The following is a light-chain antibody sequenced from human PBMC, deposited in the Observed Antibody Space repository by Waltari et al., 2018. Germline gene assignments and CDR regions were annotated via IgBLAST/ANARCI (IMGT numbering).Light chain of an antibody. CDR1: QTVSSN. CDR2: GAS. Sequence: EIVMTQSPATLSVSPGERATLSCRASQTVSSNFSWYQQKPRQSPRLPIFGASARATGIPARFSGSGSWTEFTLNNRRRQSEDVAVYYCQQYNLWPLTFGGGTRVEIK. J-gene: IGKJ4*01. CDR3: QQYNLWPLT. V-gene: IGKV3-15*01.